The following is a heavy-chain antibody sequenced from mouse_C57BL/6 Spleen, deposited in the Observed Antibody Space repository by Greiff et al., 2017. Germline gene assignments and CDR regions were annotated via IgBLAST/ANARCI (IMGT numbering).Heavy chain of an antibody. D-gene: IGHD1-1*02. CDR3: AREGGYGGNYFDY. Sequence: QVQLQQPGAELVRPGSSVKLSCKASGYTFTSYWMHWVQQSPIQGLEWIGNIDPSDSETHYNQKFKDKATLTVDKSSSTAYMQLSSLTSEDSAVYYCAREGGYGGNYFDYWGQGTTLTVSS. CDR1: GYTFTSYW. V-gene: IGHV1-52*01. J-gene: IGHJ2*01. CDR2: IDPSDSET.